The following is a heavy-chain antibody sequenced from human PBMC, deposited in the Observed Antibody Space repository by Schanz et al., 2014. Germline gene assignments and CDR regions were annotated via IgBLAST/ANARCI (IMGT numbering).Heavy chain of an antibody. Sequence: VQLVESGGGLVQSGGSLRLSCAASGFTVSSTYVTWVRQAPGKGLEWVSSISSSSTYIYYTDSLKGRFTISRDNAKNSLYLQMNSLRAEDTAMYYCARVLRGVLPATLGDAFDIWGQGTMVTISS. CDR1: GFTVSSTY. V-gene: IGHV3-21*01. CDR3: ARVLRGVLPATLGDAFDI. D-gene: IGHD2-15*01. J-gene: IGHJ3*02. CDR2: ISSSSTYI.